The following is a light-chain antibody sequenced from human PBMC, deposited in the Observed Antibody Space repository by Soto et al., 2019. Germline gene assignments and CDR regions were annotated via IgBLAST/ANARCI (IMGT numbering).Light chain of an antibody. CDR2: AAS. J-gene: IGKJ3*01. Sequence: DIQMTQSPSSLSASVGDRVTITCRASQSISSYLNWYQQKPGKAPKLLIYAASSLQRGVPSRFSGGGAGTDFTLTIRSLQPEDFATYYCQQSYSSPRFTFGPGTKVDIK. CDR1: QSISSY. CDR3: QQSYSSPRFT. V-gene: IGKV1-39*01.